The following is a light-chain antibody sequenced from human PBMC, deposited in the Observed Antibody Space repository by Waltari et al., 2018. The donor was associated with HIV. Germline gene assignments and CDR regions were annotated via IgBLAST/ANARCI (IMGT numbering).Light chain of an antibody. J-gene: IGLJ2*01. CDR3: AAWDDTLSGQGV. Sequence: QSVLTQPPSVSGTPGQRVTISCSGSTSNIGSNYVYWYQQLPETAPKLLIYRDNQRPSGVPDRFSGSKSGTSASLAINGLRSEDEADIYCAAWDDTLSGQGVFGGGTKLTVL. CDR2: RDN. CDR1: TSNIGSNY. V-gene: IGLV1-47*01.